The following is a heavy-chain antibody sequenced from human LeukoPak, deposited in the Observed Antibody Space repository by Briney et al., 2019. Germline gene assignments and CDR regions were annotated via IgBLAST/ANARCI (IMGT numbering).Heavy chain of an antibody. V-gene: IGHV3-53*01. D-gene: IGHD6-13*01. CDR2: FYSGGNT. CDR3: ATESRLSSSWFYPPAV. Sequence: GGSLRLSCAASGFTVSSNYMTWVRQAPGKGLEWVSIFYSGGNTYYADSVKGRFTISRDKSNNTLLLEMNSLRAEDTAVYYCATESRLSSSWFYPPAVWGQGTLVIVSS. J-gene: IGHJ4*02. CDR1: GFTVSSNY.